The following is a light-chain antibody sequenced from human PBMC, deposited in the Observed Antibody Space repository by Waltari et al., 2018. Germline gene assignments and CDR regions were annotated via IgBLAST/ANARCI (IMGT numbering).Light chain of an antibody. CDR2: QTN. J-gene: IGLJ2*01. CDR3: HTWDSSIAGV. CDR1: KLGHNY. V-gene: IGLV3-1*01. Sequence: SYDLTQPPSVSVSPGQTASITCSGDKLGHNYVCWYQQKAGQSPVLVMFQTNNRPSGIPERFSGSSSGNTVTLTISGAQAMDEADYYCHTWDSSIAGVFGGGTKLTVL.